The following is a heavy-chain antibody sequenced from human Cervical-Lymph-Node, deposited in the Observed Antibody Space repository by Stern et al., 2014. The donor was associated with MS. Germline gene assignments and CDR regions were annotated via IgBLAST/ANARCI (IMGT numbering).Heavy chain of an antibody. V-gene: IGHV3-30-3*01. D-gene: IGHD5-24*01. Sequence: DQLVESGGGVVQPGGSLRLSCAASGFAFDTYAMHWVRQTPGKGLQWLAVISYDGDNKYYADSLRGRFTISRDNSKNTLYLQMTGLMIEDTSLYYCAREGKMATTDYWGQGTLVSVSS. J-gene: IGHJ4*02. CDR2: ISYDGDNK. CDR1: GFAFDTYA. CDR3: AREGKMATTDY.